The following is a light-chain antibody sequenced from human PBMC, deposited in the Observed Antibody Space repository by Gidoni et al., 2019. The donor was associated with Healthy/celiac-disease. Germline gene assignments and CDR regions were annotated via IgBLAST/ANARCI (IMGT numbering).Light chain of an antibody. CDR1: QSVSSN. CDR3: QQYNNWSRT. CDR2: GAS. J-gene: IGKJ1*01. V-gene: IGKV3-15*01. Sequence: EIVMTQSPAPLSVSPGERATLSCRASQSVSSNLAWYQQKPGQAPRLLIYGASTRATGIPARFSGSGSGTEFTLTISSLQSEDFAVYYCQQYNNWSRTFGQXTKVEIK.